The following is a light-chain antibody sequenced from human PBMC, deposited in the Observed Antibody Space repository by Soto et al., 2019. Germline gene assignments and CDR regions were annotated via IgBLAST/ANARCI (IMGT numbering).Light chain of an antibody. J-gene: IGLJ2*01. V-gene: IGLV1-51*01. CDR3: GTWDSSLSAGGVV. Sequence: QSVLTQPPSVSAAPGQRVTISCSGSSSNIGNNYVSWYQQLPGTAPKLIIYDNNKRPSGIPDRFSGSKSGTSATLGITGLQTGDEADYYCGTWDSSLSAGGVVFGGGTKLTVL. CDR1: SSNIGNNY. CDR2: DNN.